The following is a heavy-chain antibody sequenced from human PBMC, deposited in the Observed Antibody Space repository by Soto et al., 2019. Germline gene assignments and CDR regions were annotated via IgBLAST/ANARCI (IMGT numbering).Heavy chain of an antibody. Sequence: EVQLVESGGGLVQPGGSLRLSCVASGFTFRNYWMSWLRQAPGKGLEWVANTNQDGRERYSVDSVKGRFTISRDNAKNSMHLQMNRLRAEATAVYYCARDGSGYSTDWGQGTLVTVSS. D-gene: IGHD5-18*01. J-gene: IGHJ4*02. V-gene: IGHV3-7*01. CDR2: TNQDGRER. CDR1: GFTFRNYW. CDR3: ARDGSGYSTD.